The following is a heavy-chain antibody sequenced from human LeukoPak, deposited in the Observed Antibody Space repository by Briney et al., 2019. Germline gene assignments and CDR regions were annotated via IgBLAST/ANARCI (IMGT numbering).Heavy chain of an antibody. J-gene: IGHJ4*02. Sequence: SETLSLTCAVYGGSFSGYYWSWIRQPPGKGLEWIGEINHSGSTNYNSSLKSRVTISVDTSKNQFSLKLSSVTAADTAVYYCARLSVVPAAPPDYWGQGTLVTVSS. CDR2: INHSGST. V-gene: IGHV4-34*01. D-gene: IGHD2-2*01. CDR3: ARLSVVPAAPPDY. CDR1: GGSFSGYY.